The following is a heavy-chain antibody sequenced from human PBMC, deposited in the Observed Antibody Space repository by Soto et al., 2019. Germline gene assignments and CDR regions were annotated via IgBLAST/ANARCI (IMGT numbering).Heavy chain of an antibody. D-gene: IGHD2-8*01. CDR2: IKQDGSEK. CDR1: GFTFSSSW. J-gene: IGHJ6*03. V-gene: IGHV3-7*01. CDR3: ARGLSRYCNNIVCTLSHYYMDV. Sequence: GGSLRLSCAASGFTFSSSWMSWVRQAPGKGLEWVANIKQDGSEKYYVDSVKGRFTISRDNAKNSLYLQMNSLRAEDTAVYYCARGLSRYCNNIVCTLSHYYMDVWGKGTTVTVSS.